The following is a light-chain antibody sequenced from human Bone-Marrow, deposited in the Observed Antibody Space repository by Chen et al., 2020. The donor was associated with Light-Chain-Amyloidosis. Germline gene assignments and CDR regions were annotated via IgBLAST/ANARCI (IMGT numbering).Light chain of an antibody. V-gene: IGKV3-11*01. Sequence: ETVLTQSPATLSLSPGERATLSCRASQSISNYLVWYQQKPGQAPRLLIYDASNRATGIPARFSGSGSGTDFTLTISSLETEDFGVYYCQQRSNWITFGQGTRVEIK. CDR2: DAS. CDR1: QSISNY. CDR3: QQRSNWIT. J-gene: IGKJ5*01.